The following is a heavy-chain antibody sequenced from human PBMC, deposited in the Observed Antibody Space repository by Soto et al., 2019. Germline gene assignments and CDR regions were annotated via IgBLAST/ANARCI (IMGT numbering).Heavy chain of an antibody. D-gene: IGHD2-2*01. Sequence: SETLSLTCTVSGGSISSYYWSWIRQPPGKGLEWIGYVYYSGSTNYNPSLKSRVTISVDTSKNQFSLKLSSVTAADTAMYYCARGIVVVPAAIPPAFDYWGQGTLVTVSS. CDR2: VYYSGST. CDR3: ARGIVVVPAAIPPAFDY. J-gene: IGHJ4*02. V-gene: IGHV4-59*01. CDR1: GGSISSYY.